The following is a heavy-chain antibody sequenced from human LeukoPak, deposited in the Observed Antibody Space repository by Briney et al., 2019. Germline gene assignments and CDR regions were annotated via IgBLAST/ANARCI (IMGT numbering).Heavy chain of an antibody. CDR3: ARVDTAMIRIY. CDR1: GGSISSSSYY. CDR2: IYYSGST. Sequence: SETLSLTCTVSGGSISSSSYYWGWIRQPPGKGLEWIGSIYYSGSTYYNPSLKSRVTISVDTSKNQFSLKLSSVTAADTAVYYCARVDTAMIRIYWGQGTLVTVSS. V-gene: IGHV4-39*07. J-gene: IGHJ4*02. D-gene: IGHD5-18*01.